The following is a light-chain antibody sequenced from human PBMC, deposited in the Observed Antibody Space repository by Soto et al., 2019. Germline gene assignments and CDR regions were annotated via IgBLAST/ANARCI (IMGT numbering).Light chain of an antibody. CDR1: QTVSTS. CDR2: GAS. CDR3: HQYNNWWT. J-gene: IGKJ1*01. V-gene: IGKV3-15*01. Sequence: IVMTHSPATLSVSPGEMATLSFRASQTVSTSLAWYQQKPGQAPRLLIYGASARASGVPARFSGSGSGTEFTLTISSLQSEDSAVYYCHQYNNWWTFGQGTKVDIK.